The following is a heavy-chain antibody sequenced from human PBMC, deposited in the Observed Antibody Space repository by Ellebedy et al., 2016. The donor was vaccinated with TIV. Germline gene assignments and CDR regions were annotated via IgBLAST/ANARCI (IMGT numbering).Heavy chain of an antibody. Sequence: PGGSLRLSCAASGFTFSGYGMHWVRQAPGKGLEWVAFIRDDGSNKYYADSVKGRFTISRDNSKNTLYLQMNSLRAEDTAVHYCAKGSPATVTTGYYYYGVDVWGQGTTVTVSS. CDR3: AKGSPATVTTGYYYYGVDV. CDR1: GFTFSGYG. V-gene: IGHV3-30*02. J-gene: IGHJ6*02. D-gene: IGHD4-11*01. CDR2: IRDDGSNK.